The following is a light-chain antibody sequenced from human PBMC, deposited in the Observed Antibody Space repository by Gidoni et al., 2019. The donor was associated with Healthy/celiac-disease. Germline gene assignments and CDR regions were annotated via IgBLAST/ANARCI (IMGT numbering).Light chain of an antibody. Sequence: EIVMTQSPATLSVSPGERATLSCRGSQSVSSNLAWYQQKPGQAPRLLIYGASTRATGIPARFSGSGSGTEFTLPISSLQSEDFAFYYCQQYNNWPPTFGQGTKLEIK. CDR3: QQYNNWPPT. CDR1: QSVSSN. J-gene: IGKJ2*01. V-gene: IGKV3-15*01. CDR2: GAS.